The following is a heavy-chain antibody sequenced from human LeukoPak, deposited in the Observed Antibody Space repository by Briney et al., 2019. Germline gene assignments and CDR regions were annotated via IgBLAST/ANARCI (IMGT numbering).Heavy chain of an antibody. CDR3: ARGRGALGYMDV. V-gene: IGHV3-48*01. J-gene: IGHJ6*03. D-gene: IGHD3-10*01. CDR1: GFPFSSYS. CDR2: IRSTGTTT. Sequence: PGGSLRLSCAASGFPFSSYSMNWVRQAPGKGLEWVSYIRSTGTTTYHADSVKGRFAISRDNGKDPLYLQMNSLGVEDTAIYYCARGRGALGYMDVWGKGTTVTVSS.